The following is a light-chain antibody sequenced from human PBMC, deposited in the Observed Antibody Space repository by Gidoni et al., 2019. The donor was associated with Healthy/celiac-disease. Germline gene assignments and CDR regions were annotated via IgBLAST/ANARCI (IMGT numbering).Light chain of an antibody. CDR3: QQSYSTPSPIT. J-gene: IGKJ5*01. CDR1: QSISSY. Sequence: DIQMNQSPSSLSASVGDRVTITCRTSQSISSYLNWYQQKPGKAPKLLIYAASSLQSGVPSSFSGSGAGTDFTLTISSLQPEDFATYYCQQSYSTPSPITFGQGTRLEIK. V-gene: IGKV1-39*01. CDR2: AAS.